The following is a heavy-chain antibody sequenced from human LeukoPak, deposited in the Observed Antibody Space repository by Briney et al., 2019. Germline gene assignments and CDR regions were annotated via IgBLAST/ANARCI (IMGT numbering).Heavy chain of an antibody. V-gene: IGHV4-34*01. CDR1: GGSFSGYY. CDR3: ARESAGADLQAFDY. CDR2: INHSGST. D-gene: IGHD3-10*01. J-gene: IGHJ4*02. Sequence: PSETLSLTCAVYGGSFSGYYWSWIRQPPGKGLEWIGEINHSGSTNYNPSLKSRVTISVDTSKNQFSLKLSSVTAADTAVYYCARESAGADLQAFDYWGQGTLVTVSS.